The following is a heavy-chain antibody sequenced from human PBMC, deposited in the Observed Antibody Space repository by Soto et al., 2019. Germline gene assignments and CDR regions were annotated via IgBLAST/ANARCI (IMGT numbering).Heavy chain of an antibody. Sequence: QVQLQESGPGLVKPSETLSLTCTVSGGSINGYYWTWLRQSPTNGLEWIGYFHFSGSTKYNPSLETRFPISADTSKNQISLTLCSVTTADTAVDYCARASGYSYGYDDFFDNWGQGTLANVSS. D-gene: IGHD5-18*01. CDR3: ARASGYSYGYDDFFDN. CDR2: FHFSGST. J-gene: IGHJ4*01. CDR1: GGSINGYY. V-gene: IGHV4-59*01.